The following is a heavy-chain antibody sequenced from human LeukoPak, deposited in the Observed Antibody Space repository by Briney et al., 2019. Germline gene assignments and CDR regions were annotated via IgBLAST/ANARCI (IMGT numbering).Heavy chain of an antibody. J-gene: IGHJ4*02. CDR1: GYTFTSNY. CDR2: ISPSGGST. CDR3: ARDFDDMTDY. D-gene: IGHD3-9*01. Sequence: ASVKVSCKAFGYTFTSNYMHWVRQAPGQGPEWMGVISPSGGSTTYAQKFQGRVTLTRDMSTSTDYLELSSLRSEDTAVYYCARDFDDMTDYWGQGTLVTVSS. V-gene: IGHV1-46*01.